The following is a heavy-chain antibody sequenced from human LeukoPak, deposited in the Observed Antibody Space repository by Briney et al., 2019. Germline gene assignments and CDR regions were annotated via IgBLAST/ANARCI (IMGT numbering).Heavy chain of an antibody. Sequence: PSETLSLTCTVSGGSISSYYWSWIRQPPGKGLEWIGYIYYSGSTNYNPSLKSRVTISVDTSKNQFSLKLTSVTAADTAVYYCANRRISGSYYNYWGQGTLVTVSS. CDR3: ANRRISGSYYNY. CDR2: IYYSGST. D-gene: IGHD3-10*01. V-gene: IGHV4-59*12. CDR1: GGSISSYY. J-gene: IGHJ4*02.